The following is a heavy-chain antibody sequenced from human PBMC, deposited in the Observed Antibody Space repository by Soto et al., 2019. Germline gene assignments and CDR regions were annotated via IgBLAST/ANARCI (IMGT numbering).Heavy chain of an antibody. J-gene: IGHJ4*02. V-gene: IGHV1-69*01. CDR1: GGTFSSYP. CDR3: ARDSIAAAGTDS. CDR2: IIPIFRTT. D-gene: IGHD6-13*01. Sequence: QVQLVQSGAEAKKPGSSVKVSCKASGGTFSSYPIGWVRQAPGQGLEWMGEIIPIFRTTNYVQKFQGRVTITADLSTNTAYMELSSLRSEDTSIYYCARDSIAAAGTDSWGQGTLVTVSS.